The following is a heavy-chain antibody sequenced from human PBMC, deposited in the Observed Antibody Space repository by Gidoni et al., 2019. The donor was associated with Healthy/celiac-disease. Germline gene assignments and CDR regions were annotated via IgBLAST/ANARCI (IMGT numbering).Heavy chain of an antibody. CDR3: ARGGSQRITMVQGVIITSYYYSGMDV. Sequence: EVKLVESGGGLGKPGGSLRLSCAASGCTCSSHSMNGVRQAPGKGLECVSSISSSSISIYSAASVKGRFTISRDNAKLSLYLPMTSLSADDSAVYYCARGGSQRITMVQGVIITSYYYSGMDVWGQGTTVTVSS. CDR1: GCTCSSHS. J-gene: IGHJ6*02. V-gene: IGHV3-21*01. D-gene: IGHD3-10*01. CDR2: ISSSSISI.